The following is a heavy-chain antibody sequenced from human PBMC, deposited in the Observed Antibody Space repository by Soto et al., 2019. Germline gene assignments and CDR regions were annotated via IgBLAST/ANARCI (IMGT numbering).Heavy chain of an antibody. CDR3: ARVKGYSSSWRKNWFDP. Sequence: EVQLVESGGGLIQPGGSLRLSCAASGFTVSSNYMSWVRQAPGKGLEWVSVIYSGGSTYYADSVKGRFTISRDNSKNTLYLQMNSLRAEDTAVYYCARVKGYSSSWRKNWFDPWGQGTLVTVSS. V-gene: IGHV3-53*01. J-gene: IGHJ5*02. CDR2: IYSGGST. CDR1: GFTVSSNY. D-gene: IGHD6-13*01.